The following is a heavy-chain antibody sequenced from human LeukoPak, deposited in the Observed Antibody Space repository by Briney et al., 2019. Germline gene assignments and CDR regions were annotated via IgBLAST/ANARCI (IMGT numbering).Heavy chain of an antibody. V-gene: IGHV1-69*13. CDR2: IIPIFGTA. CDR3: ARVVENDLMVRGVIITDWYFDL. CDR1: GGTFSSYA. Sequence: SVKVSCKASGGTFSSYAISWVRQAPGQGLEWMGGIIPIFGTANYAQKFQGRVTITADESTSTAYMKLSSLRSEDTAVYYCARVVENDLMVRGVIITDWYFDLWGRGTLVTVSS. D-gene: IGHD3-10*01. J-gene: IGHJ2*01.